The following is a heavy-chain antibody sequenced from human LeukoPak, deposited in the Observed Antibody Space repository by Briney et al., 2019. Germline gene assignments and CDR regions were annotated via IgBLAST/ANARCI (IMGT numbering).Heavy chain of an antibody. CDR3: ARDSVSGLPGVFDP. CDR2: IYHSGST. CDR1: GGSISSGGYS. V-gene: IGHV4-30-2*01. J-gene: IGHJ5*02. D-gene: IGHD2-8*01. Sequence: SETLSLTCAVSGGSISSGGYSWSWIRQPPGKGLEWIGYIYHSGSTYYNPSLKSRVTISVDRSKNQFSLKLSSVTAADTAVYYCARDSVSGLPGVFDPWGQGTLVTVSS.